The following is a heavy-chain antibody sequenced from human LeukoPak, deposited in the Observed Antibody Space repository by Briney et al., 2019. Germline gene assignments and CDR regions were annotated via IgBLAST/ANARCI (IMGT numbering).Heavy chain of an antibody. CDR2: IYHSGST. CDR3: ARVGSDIVVVPAAKGGIDYYYYYYMDV. CDR1: GYSISSGYY. Sequence: SETLSLTCTVSGYSISSGYYWGWIRQPPGKGLEWIGSIYHSGSTYYNPSLKSRVTISVDTSKNQFSLKLSSVTAADTAVYYCARVGSDIVVVPAAKGGIDYYYYYYMDVWGKGTTVTVSS. J-gene: IGHJ6*03. D-gene: IGHD2-2*01. V-gene: IGHV4-38-2*02.